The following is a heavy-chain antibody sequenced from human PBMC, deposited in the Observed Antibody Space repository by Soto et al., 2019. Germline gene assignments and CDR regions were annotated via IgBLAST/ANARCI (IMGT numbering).Heavy chain of an antibody. CDR3: ARETYDFWSGYPMYYFDY. Sequence: PSQPLSHSCSVSDGSISSYYWSRIRQPPGKGLEWIGYIYYSGSTNYNPSLKSRVTISVDTSKNQFSLKLSSVTAADTAVYYCARETYDFWSGYPMYYFDYWGQGTLVTVSS. V-gene: IGHV4-59*01. J-gene: IGHJ4*02. CDR1: DGSISSYY. CDR2: IYYSGST. D-gene: IGHD3-3*01.